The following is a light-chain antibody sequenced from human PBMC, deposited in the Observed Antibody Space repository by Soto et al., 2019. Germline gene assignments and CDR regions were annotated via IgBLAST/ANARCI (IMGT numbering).Light chain of an antibody. V-gene: IGKV3-15*01. Sequence: EIVLTQSPDTLSLSPGERATLSCRASQTVTSGYLAWYQQKPGQAPRLLIYGASTRATGTPARFSGSGSGTEFTLTISSLQSEDFAVYYCQQYKSWPPITFGQGTRLEIK. J-gene: IGKJ5*01. CDR1: QTVTSGY. CDR2: GAS. CDR3: QQYKSWPPIT.